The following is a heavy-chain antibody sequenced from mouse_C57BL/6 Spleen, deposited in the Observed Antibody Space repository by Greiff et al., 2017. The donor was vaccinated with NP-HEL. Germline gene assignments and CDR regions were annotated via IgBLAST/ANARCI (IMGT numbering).Heavy chain of an antibody. V-gene: IGHV1-82*01. Sequence: QVQLQQSGPELVKPGASVKISCKASGYAFSSSWMNWVKQRPGKGLEWIGRIYPGDGDTNYNGKFKGKATLTADKSSSTAYMQLSSLTSEDPAVYFCAIYGSNAMDYWGQGTSVTVSS. CDR2: IYPGDGDT. D-gene: IGHD1-1*01. CDR1: GYAFSSSW. CDR3: AIYGSNAMDY. J-gene: IGHJ4*01.